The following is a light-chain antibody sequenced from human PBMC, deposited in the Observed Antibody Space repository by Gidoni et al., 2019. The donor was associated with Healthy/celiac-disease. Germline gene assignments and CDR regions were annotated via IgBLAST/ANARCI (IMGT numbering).Light chain of an antibody. CDR3: QQYNNWPFT. CDR2: GAS. V-gene: IGKV3-15*01. CDR1: QSVSSN. J-gene: IGKJ3*01. Sequence: IVMTQSPATLSVSPGERATLPCRASQSVSSNLAWYQQKPGQAPRLLIYGASTSATGIPAKFSGSGCGTEFTLTISSLQSEDFAVYYCQQYNNWPFTFGPGTKVDIK.